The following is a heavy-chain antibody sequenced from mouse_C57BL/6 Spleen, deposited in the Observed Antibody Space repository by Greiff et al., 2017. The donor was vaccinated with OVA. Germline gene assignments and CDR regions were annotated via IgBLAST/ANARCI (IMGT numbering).Heavy chain of an antibody. D-gene: IGHD2-4*01. V-gene: IGHV1-55*01. J-gene: IGHJ2*01. CDR3: ARSTMITSYFDY. Sequence: QVQLQQPGAELVKPGASVKMSCKASGYTFTSYWITWVKQRPGQGLAWLGDIYPGSGITNYNAKFKSTATLTVDTSSSPAYMQLSSLTSEDSAVSYCARSTMITSYFDYWGKGTTLTVSS. CDR1: GYTFTSYW. CDR2: IYPGSGIT.